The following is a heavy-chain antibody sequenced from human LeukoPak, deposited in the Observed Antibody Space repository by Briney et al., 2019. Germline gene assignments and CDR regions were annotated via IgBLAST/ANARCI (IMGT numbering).Heavy chain of an antibody. D-gene: IGHD3-10*01. CDR3: ARASGSSYVVFFFDY. Sequence: PSETLSLTCTVSGHSISIYYWSWIRQPPGKGLECIGYVYYSGSTTYNPSLKSRVTISVDTSKNQFSLKLTSVTAADTAVYYCARASGSSYVVFFFDYWGQGTLVTVSS. V-gene: IGHV4-59*01. CDR1: GHSISIYY. J-gene: IGHJ4*02. CDR2: VYYSGST.